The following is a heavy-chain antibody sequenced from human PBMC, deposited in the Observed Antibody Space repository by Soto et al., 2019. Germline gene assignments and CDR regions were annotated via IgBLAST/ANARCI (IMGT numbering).Heavy chain of an antibody. CDR2: IWNDGSNK. D-gene: IGHD6-19*01. CDR3: ARGSPNGWLDDY. J-gene: IGHJ4*02. CDR1: GFTFSTYG. Sequence: QVQLVESGGGVVQPGRSLRLSCAASGFTFSTYGMHWVRQAPGKGLEWVAVIWNDGSNKYYADSVKGRFTISRDNSKNTLYLQMDSLRAEDTALYYCARGSPNGWLDDYWGQGTLVTVSS. V-gene: IGHV3-33*01.